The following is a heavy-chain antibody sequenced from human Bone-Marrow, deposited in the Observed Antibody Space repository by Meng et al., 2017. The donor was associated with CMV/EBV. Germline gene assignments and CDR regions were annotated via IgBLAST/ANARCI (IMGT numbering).Heavy chain of an antibody. J-gene: IGHJ4*02. CDR2: IYYSGTT. CDR3: ASTNGY. V-gene: IGHV4-39*07. CDR1: GSSINSTYYY. Sequence: QVQLKESGPGLVKPSEPLSLTCTVSGSSINSTYYYWGWIRQPPGKNLEWIGSIYYSGTTYYNPSLKSRLTISINTSRNQFSLKLSSVTAADTAIYYCASTNGYWGQGTLVTVSS. D-gene: IGHD2-8*01.